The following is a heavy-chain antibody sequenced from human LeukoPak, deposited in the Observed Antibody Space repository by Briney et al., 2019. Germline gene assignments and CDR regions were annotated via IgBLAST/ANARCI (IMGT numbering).Heavy chain of an antibody. CDR2: ISRNGGNT. D-gene: IGHD6-13*01. V-gene: IGHV3-64*02. CDR3: ARQAAGVVY. Sequence: PGGSLRLSCAASGFSFSSFAMHWVRQAPGKGLEYVSGISRNGGNTYYADSVKGRFTISRDNSKNTLYLQMGGLRPEDMAVYYCARQAAGVVYWGQGTLVTVSS. J-gene: IGHJ4*02. CDR1: GFSFSSFA.